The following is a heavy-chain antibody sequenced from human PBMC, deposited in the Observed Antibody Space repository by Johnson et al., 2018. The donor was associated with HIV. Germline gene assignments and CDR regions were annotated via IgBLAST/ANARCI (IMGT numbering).Heavy chain of an antibody. J-gene: IGHJ3*01. CDR1: GFTVSNNY. CDR2: IYSGGYT. V-gene: IGHV3-66*02. CDR3: AKETRDSRSAFDV. D-gene: IGHD3-22*01. Sequence: VQLVESGGGLVQPGGSLRLSCEASGFTVSNNYMSWVRQAPGKGLEWVSVIYSGGYTYSADSVKGRFTISRDNSKKTLYLEINSLRTEDTAIYFCAKETRDSRSAFDVWGQGTMVTVSS.